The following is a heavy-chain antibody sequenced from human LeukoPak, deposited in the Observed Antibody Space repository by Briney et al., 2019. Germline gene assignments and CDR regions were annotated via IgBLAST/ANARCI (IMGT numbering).Heavy chain of an antibody. CDR2: ISGSGGST. CDR3: AKCFGSGWYASSD. V-gene: IGHV3-23*01. Sequence: GGSLRLSCAASGFTFSSYAMNWVRQAPGKGLEWVSAISGSGGSTYYADSVTGRFTISRDNSKNTLYLQMNSLRAEDTAVYYCAKCFGSGWYASSDWGQGTLVTVSS. D-gene: IGHD6-13*01. J-gene: IGHJ4*02. CDR1: GFTFSSYA.